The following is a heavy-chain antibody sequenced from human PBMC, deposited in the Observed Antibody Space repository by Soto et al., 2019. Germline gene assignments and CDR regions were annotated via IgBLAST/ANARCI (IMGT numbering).Heavy chain of an antibody. CDR1: GFTFSSYA. CDR2: ISGSGGST. CDR3: AKQDDYGGPNVLYRVRWYFDL. V-gene: IGHV3-23*01. J-gene: IGHJ2*01. Sequence: EVQLLESGGGLVQPGGSLRLSCAASGFTFSSYAMSWVRQAPGKGLEWVSAISGSGGSTYYADSVKGRFTISRDNPKNSLYLQMNSLRAEDTAVYYCAKQDDYGGPNVLYRVRWYFDLWGRGTLVTVSS. D-gene: IGHD4-17*01.